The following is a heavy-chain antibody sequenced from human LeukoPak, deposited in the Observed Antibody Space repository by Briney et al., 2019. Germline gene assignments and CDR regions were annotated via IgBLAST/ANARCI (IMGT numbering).Heavy chain of an antibody. CDR2: ITRGVGST. J-gene: IGHJ4*02. CDR3: AKKGQADDDGKPD. Sequence: GGSLRLSCAASGFTFSIYDLSWVRQAPGKGLECVSAITRGVGSTYYADPVKGRFTISRDNSKNTLYLQMNNLRVDDTAVYYCAKKGQADDDGKPDWGQGTLVTVSS. D-gene: IGHD1-1*01. CDR1: GFTFSIYD. V-gene: IGHV3-23*01.